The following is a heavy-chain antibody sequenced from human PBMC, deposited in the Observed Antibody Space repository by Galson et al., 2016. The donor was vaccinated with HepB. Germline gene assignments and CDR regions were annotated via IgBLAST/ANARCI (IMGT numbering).Heavy chain of an antibody. D-gene: IGHD3-10*01. J-gene: IGHJ5*02. CDR3: ARDGEYYYGSGSYAET. Sequence: SLRLSCAASGFTFSNYWMSWVRQAPGKGLEWVANIKQDGNEKYHVDSVKGRFTISRDNSKNRLHLQMNSLRAEDTAVYYCARDGEYYYGSGSYAETWGQGTLVTVSS. V-gene: IGHV3-7*03. CDR2: IKQDGNEK. CDR1: GFTFSNYW.